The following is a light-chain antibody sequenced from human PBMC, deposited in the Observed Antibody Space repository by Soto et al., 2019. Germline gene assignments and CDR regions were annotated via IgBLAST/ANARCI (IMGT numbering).Light chain of an antibody. V-gene: IGKV3D-15*02. Sequence: EVVMRQALATLSVSPGECATLSCRASQGITDALAWYQHKPGQTPRLLIYDTSTRAHGGPTRFSGRRSGAEFTLTINGLQSEDFAVYYCHHYGSSPATFGQGTKVDI. CDR3: HHYGSSPAT. CDR2: DTS. J-gene: IGKJ1*01. CDR1: QGITDA.